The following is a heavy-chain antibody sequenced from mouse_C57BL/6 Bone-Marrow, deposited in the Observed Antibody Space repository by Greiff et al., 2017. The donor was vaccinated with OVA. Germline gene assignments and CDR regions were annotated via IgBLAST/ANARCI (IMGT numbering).Heavy chain of an antibody. J-gene: IGHJ3*01. D-gene: IGHD1-1*01. V-gene: IGHV3-6*01. CDR2: ISYDGSN. Sequence: EVKLMESGPGLVKPSQSLSLTCSVTGYSITSGYYWNWIRQFPGNKLEWMGYISYDGSNNYNPSLKNRISITRDTSKNQFFLKLNSVTTEDTATYYCARGRYGSSSAWFAYWGQGTLVTVSA. CDR1: GYSITSGYY. CDR3: ARGRYGSSSAWFAY.